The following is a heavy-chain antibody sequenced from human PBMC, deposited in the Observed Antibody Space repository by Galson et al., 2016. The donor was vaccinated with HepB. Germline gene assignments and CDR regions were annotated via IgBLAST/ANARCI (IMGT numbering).Heavy chain of an antibody. Sequence: SLRLSCAASAFSFSSYDMSWVRQAPGKGLEWVSGVSGSASNTYYADSVKGRFTVSRDDSKNTVYLQMNSLTAEDSAIYFCASAVGGTYRQPLDYWGQGTRVTVAS. CDR2: VSGSASNT. D-gene: IGHD1-26*01. CDR3: ASAVGGTYRQPLDY. CDR1: AFSFSSYD. V-gene: IGHV3-23*01. J-gene: IGHJ4*02.